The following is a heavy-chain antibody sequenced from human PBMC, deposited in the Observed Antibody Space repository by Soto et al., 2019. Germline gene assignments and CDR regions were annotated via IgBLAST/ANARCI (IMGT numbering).Heavy chain of an antibody. CDR3: ARGGVRITIFGVVPGADAFDI. Sequence: ASVKVSCKASGYTFTSYGISWVRQAPGQGLEWMGWISAYNGNTNYAQKLQGRVTMTTGTSTSTAYMELRSLRSDDTAVYYCARGGVRITIFGVVPGADAFDIWGQGTMVTVSS. J-gene: IGHJ3*02. V-gene: IGHV1-18*04. D-gene: IGHD3-3*01. CDR1: GYTFTSYG. CDR2: ISAYNGNT.